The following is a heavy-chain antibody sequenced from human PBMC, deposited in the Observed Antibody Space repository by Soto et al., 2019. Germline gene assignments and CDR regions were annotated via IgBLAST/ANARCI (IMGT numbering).Heavy chain of an antibody. J-gene: IGHJ5*02. V-gene: IGHV3-15*07. Sequence: LRLSCAASGFTFSSYVMHWVRQAPGKGLEWVGRIKSKTDGGTTDYAAPVKGRFTISRDDSKNTLYLQMNSLKTEDTAVYYCTTREGSSWYDWFDPWGQGTLVTVSS. CDR1: GFTFSSYV. D-gene: IGHD6-13*01. CDR2: IKSKTDGGTT. CDR3: TTREGSSWYDWFDP.